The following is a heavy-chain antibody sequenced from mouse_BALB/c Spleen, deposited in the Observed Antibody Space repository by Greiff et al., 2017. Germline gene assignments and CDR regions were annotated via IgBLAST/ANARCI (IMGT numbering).Heavy chain of an antibody. D-gene: IGHD2-4*01. CDR3: AIYDYDDYYAMDY. V-gene: IGHV3-2*02. CDR2: ISYSGST. J-gene: IGHJ4*01. CDR1: GYSITSDYA. Sequence: EVKLQESGPGLVKPSQSLSLTCTVTGYSITSDYAWNWIRQFPGNKLEWMGYISYSGSTSYNPSLKSRISITRDTSKNQFFLQLNSVTTEDTATYYCAIYDYDDYYAMDYWGQGTSVTVSS.